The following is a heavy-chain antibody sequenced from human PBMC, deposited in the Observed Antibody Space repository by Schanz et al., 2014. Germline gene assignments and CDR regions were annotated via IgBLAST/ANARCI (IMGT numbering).Heavy chain of an antibody. Sequence: QAQVQQWGAGLLKPSETLSLTCGVSDESFSGYFWSWIRPPPGKGLEWIGCIDDTWGPKNNSPLKARVTWSLDASTNQFSLKLSSVTAADTAVYYCARGFLASGGKAFDCWGQGTLVTVSS. CDR3: ARGFLASGGKAFDC. D-gene: IGHD1-26*01. V-gene: IGHV4-34*02. CDR2: IDDTWGP. CDR1: DESFSGYF. J-gene: IGHJ4*02.